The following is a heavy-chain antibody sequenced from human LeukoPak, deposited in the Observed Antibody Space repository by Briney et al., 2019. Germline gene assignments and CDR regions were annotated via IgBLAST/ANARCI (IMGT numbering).Heavy chain of an antibody. CDR2: INSDGSST. J-gene: IGHJ4*02. V-gene: IGHV3-74*01. D-gene: IGHD4-23*01. Sequence: PGRSLRLSCAASGFTFSSYAMHWVRQAPGKGLVWVSRINSDGSSTSYADSVKGRFTISRDNAKNTLYLQMNSLRAEDTAVYYCARVDYGGNSPRFDYWGQGTLVTVSS. CDR3: ARVDYGGNSPRFDY. CDR1: GFTFSSYA.